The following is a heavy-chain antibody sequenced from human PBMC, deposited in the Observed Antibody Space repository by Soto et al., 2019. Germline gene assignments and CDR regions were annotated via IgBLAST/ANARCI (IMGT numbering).Heavy chain of an antibody. Sequence: PGGSLRLSCAASGFTFSSYAMHWVRQAPGKGLEWVAVISYDGSNKYYADSVKGRFTISRDNSKNTLYLQMNSLRAEDTAVYYCARDDSKEAEHYYYGMDVWGQGNTVTVSS. CDR3: ARDDSKEAEHYYYGMDV. V-gene: IGHV3-30-3*01. CDR1: GFTFSSYA. J-gene: IGHJ6*02. CDR2: ISYDGSNK. D-gene: IGHD4-4*01.